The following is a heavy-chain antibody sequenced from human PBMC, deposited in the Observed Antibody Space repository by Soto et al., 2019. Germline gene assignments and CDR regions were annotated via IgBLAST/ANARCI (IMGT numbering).Heavy chain of an antibody. CDR3: AKGRFERAPVLFDY. CDR1: GFTFSSYG. Sequence: LRLSCAASGFTFSSYGMHWVRQAPGKGLEWVAVISYDGSNKYYADSVKGRFTISRDNSKNTLYLQMNSLRAEDTAVYYCAKGRFERAPVLFDYWGQGTLVTVSS. J-gene: IGHJ4*02. V-gene: IGHV3-30*18. CDR2: ISYDGSNK. D-gene: IGHD2-8*02.